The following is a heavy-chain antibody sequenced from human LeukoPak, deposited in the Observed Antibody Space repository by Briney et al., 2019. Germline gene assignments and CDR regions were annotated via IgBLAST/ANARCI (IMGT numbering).Heavy chain of an antibody. D-gene: IGHD5-18*01. CDR3: ARDTRGYSYGYQDY. CDR1: GYTFTGYY. Sequence: ASVKVSCKASGYTFTGYYMHWVRQAPGQGLEWMGWINPNSGGTNYAQKFQGRVTMTRDTSISTAYMELSRLRSDDTAVYYCARDTRGYSYGYQDYWGQGTLVTVSS. V-gene: IGHV1-2*02. CDR2: INPNSGGT. J-gene: IGHJ4*02.